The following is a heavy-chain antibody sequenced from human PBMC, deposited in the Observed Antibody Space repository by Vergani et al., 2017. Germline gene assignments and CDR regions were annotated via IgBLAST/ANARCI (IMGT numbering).Heavy chain of an antibody. Sequence: EVQLVQSGAEVKKPGESLKISCKGSGYSFTSYWIGWVRQMPGKGLEWMGIIYPGDSDTRYSPSFQGQVTISADKFISTAYLQWSSLKASAAAMYYCARLRGTTVTTPNFDYGGQGTLVTVSS. CDR1: GYSFTSYW. CDR2: IYPGDSDT. V-gene: IGHV5-51*01. J-gene: IGHJ4*02. CDR3: ARLRGTTVTTPNFDY. D-gene: IGHD4-11*01.